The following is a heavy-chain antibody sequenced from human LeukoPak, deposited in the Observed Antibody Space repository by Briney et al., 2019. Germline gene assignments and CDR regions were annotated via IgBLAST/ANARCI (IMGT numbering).Heavy chain of an antibody. CDR1: GGSFSVYY. J-gene: IGHJ4*02. V-gene: IGHV4-34*01. Sequence: SETLSLTCAVYGGSFSVYYWSWIRQPPGKGLECLGEINHSGSPTHNPSLKGRVTIPVDTSKNQFSLDTSSVNAADTAVYYFAIFKRGRRRFLAEGYIWCWGQVILVT. D-gene: IGHD3-16*01. CDR3: AIFKRGRRRFLAEGYIWC. CDR2: INHSGSP.